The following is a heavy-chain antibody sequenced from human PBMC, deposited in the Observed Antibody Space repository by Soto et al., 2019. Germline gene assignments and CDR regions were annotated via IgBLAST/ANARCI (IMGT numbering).Heavy chain of an antibody. CDR3: ARYRREAVAGYTLDN. V-gene: IGHV4-59*01. CDR1: GGSISSNY. Sequence: SETLSLTCTVSGGSISSNYWTWIQQPPGKGLEWIGYVYNSGSTNYNPSLKSRVTISEDTSKSQFSLKVNSMTAADTAVYYCARYRREAVAGYTLDNWGQGILVTVSS. D-gene: IGHD6-13*01. J-gene: IGHJ4*02. CDR2: VYNSGST.